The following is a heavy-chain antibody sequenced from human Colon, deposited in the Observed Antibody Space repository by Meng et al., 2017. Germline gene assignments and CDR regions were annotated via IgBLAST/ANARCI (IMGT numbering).Heavy chain of an antibody. J-gene: IGHJ4*02. D-gene: IGHD3-10*01. Sequence: QGQLQESGPGLVRHSETLSLTCNVSGGSVSSASYYWSWIRQPPGKGLEWIGLIHYSGSRNYNPSLKSRVTMSVDTSKNQVSLRLTSVTAADTAVYYCARFYGSGTFEVHDYWGQGTLVTVSS. CDR2: IHYSGSR. CDR1: GGSVSSASYY. V-gene: IGHV4-61*01. CDR3: ARFYGSGTFEVHDY.